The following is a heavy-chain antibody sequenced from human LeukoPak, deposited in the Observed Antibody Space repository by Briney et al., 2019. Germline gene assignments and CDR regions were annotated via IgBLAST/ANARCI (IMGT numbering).Heavy chain of an antibody. CDR3: ARTRPSRPVFDY. CDR2: INPNSGGT. Sequence: GESLKVSCKASGYTFTGYYMHWVRQAPGQGLEWMGRINPNSGGTNYAQKFQGRVTMTRDTSISTAYMELSRLRSDGTAVYYCARTRPSRPVFDYWGQGTLVTVSS. J-gene: IGHJ4*02. CDR1: GYTFTGYY. D-gene: IGHD1-14*01. V-gene: IGHV1-2*06.